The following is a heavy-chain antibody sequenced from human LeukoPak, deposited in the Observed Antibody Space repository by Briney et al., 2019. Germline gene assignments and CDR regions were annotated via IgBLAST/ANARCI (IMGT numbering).Heavy chain of an antibody. CDR1: GGTFSSYA. J-gene: IGHJ4*02. CDR2: IIPIFGTA. D-gene: IGHD3-16*02. Sequence: ASVKVSCKASGGTFSSYAISWVRQAPGQGLEWMGGIIPIFGTANYAQKFQGRVTITADESTSTAYMELSSLRSEDTAVYYCAKDVRLGELSLPYYFDYWGQGTLVTVSS. V-gene: IGHV1-69*13. CDR3: AKDVRLGELSLPYYFDY.